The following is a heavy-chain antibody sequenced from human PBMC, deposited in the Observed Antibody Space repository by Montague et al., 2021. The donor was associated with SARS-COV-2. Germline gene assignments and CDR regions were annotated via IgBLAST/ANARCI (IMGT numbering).Heavy chain of an antibody. CDR1: GGSISSGSYY. J-gene: IGHJ6*02. CDR2: IYTSGST. V-gene: IGHV4-61*02. Sequence: TLSLTCTVSGGSISSGSYYWSWIRQPAGKGLEWIGRIYTSGSTNYNPSLKSRVTISVDTSKNQFSLRLSSVTAADTAVYYCARVGVGTMVRGVITAYYYGMDVWGQGTTVTVSS. CDR3: ARVGVGTMVRGVITAYYYGMDV. D-gene: IGHD3-10*01.